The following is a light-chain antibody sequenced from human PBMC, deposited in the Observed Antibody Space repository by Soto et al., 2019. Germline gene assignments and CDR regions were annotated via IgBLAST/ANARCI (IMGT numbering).Light chain of an antibody. J-gene: IGKJ4*01. CDR3: QQYNNWPLT. Sequence: EIVMTQSPVTLSVSPGEGVTLSCRASQSVYSNLAWYQQKPGQAPRLLIYDASASATDIPARFSGSGSGTDFTLTVSRLQSEDFAVYYCQQYNNWPLTFGGGTKVEIK. CDR2: DAS. V-gene: IGKV3-15*01. CDR1: QSVYSN.